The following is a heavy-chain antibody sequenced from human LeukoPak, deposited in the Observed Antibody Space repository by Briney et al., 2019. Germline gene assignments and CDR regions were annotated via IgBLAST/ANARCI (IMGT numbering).Heavy chain of an antibody. Sequence: PGGSLRLSCAASGFTFSSYWMHWVRQAPGKGLVWVSRINSDGSSTSYADSVKGRFTISRDNAKNTPYLQMNSLRAEDTAVYYCAREGRDYYDSSVSFDYWGQGTLVTVSS. CDR3: AREGRDYYDSSVSFDY. CDR1: GFTFSSYW. V-gene: IGHV3-74*01. D-gene: IGHD3-22*01. J-gene: IGHJ4*02. CDR2: INSDGSST.